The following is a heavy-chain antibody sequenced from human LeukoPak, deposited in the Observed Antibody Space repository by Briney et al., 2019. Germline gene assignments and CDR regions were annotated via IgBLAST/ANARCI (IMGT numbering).Heavy chain of an antibody. J-gene: IGHJ6*02. CDR2: IKQDGSEK. CDR3: ARDLRLCIAVAGTLCYSYGMDV. D-gene: IGHD6-19*01. CDR1: GFTFSSYW. Sequence: GGSLRLSCAASGFTFSSYWMSWVRQAPGKGLEWVANIKQDGSEKYYVDSVKGRFTISRDNAKNSLYLQMNSLRAEDTAVYYCARDLRLCIAVAGTLCYSYGMDVWGQGTTVTVSS. V-gene: IGHV3-7*01.